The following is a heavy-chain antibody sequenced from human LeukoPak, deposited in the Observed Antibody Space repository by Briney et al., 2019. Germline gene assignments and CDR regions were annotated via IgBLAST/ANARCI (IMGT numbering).Heavy chain of an antibody. CDR2: IYYSGST. CDR3: ARLLYGASGYWYFDL. V-gene: IGHV4-59*01. D-gene: IGHD4-17*01. CDR1: GGSISSYY. J-gene: IGHJ2*01. Sequence: PSETLSLTCTVSGGSISSYYWSWIRQPPGKGLEWIGYIYYSGSTNYNPSLKSRVTISIDTSKNQFSLKLISLTAADTAVYYCARLLYGASGYWYFDLWGRGTLVTVSS.